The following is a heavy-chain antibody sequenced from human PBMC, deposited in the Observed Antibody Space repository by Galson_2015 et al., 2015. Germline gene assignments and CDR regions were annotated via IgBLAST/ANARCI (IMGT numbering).Heavy chain of an antibody. CDR2: IYYSGST. CDR3: AREHVPLVYCHHGMDS. Sequence: SEPLSLTCTVSGGSVSSGSYYWSWIRQPPGKGLEWIGYIYYSGSTNYNPSLKSRVTISVDTSKNQFSLKLSSVTAADTAVYYCAREHVPLVYCHHGMDSWAQGTTLTVSS. V-gene: IGHV4-61*01. J-gene: IGHJ6*02. D-gene: IGHD2-2*01. CDR1: GGSVSSGSYY.